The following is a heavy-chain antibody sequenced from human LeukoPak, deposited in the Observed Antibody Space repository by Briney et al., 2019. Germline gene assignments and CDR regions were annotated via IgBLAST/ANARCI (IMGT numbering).Heavy chain of an antibody. Sequence: ASVKVSCKASGYTFTSYGISWERQAPGQGLDRMGWISAHNGNTNYAQKLQGRVTMTTDTSTITAYMELRSLRSDDTAVYYCARVRIAVAGTSGQADYWGQGTLVTVSS. J-gene: IGHJ4*02. CDR2: ISAHNGNT. CDR1: GYTFTSYG. V-gene: IGHV1-18*01. D-gene: IGHD6-19*01. CDR3: ARVRIAVAGTSGQADY.